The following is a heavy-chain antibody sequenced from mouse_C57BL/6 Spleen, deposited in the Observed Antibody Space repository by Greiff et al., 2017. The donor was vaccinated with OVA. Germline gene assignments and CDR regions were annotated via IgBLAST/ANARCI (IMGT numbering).Heavy chain of an antibody. V-gene: IGHV1-53*01. CDR1: GYTFTSYW. CDR3: ARYYGSSPYWYFDV. J-gene: IGHJ1*03. D-gene: IGHD1-1*01. CDR2: INPSNGGT. Sequence: QVQLQQPGTELVKPGASVKLSCKASGYTFTSYWMHWVKQRPGKGLEWIGNINPSNGGTNYNEKLKSKATLTVDKSSSTAYMQLSSLTSEDSAVYYCARYYGSSPYWYFDVWGTGTTVTVSS.